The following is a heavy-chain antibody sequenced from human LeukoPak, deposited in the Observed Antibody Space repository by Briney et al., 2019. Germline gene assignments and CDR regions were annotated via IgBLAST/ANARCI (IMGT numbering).Heavy chain of an antibody. CDR2: IYISGST. V-gene: IGHV4-4*07. J-gene: IGHJ4*02. CDR1: GGSISSYY. CDR3: ARASGFWSGYSFNYFDY. Sequence: SETLSLTCTVSGGSISSYYWSWIRQPAGKGLEWIGRIYISGSTNYNPSLKSRVTMSVDTSKNQFSLKLSSVTAADTAVYYCARASGFWSGYSFNYFDYWGQGTLVTVSS. D-gene: IGHD3-3*01.